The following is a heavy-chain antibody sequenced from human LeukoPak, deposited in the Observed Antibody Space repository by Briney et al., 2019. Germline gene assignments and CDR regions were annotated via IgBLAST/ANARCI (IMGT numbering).Heavy chain of an antibody. D-gene: IGHD2-21*02. V-gene: IGHV4-39*01. CDR3: TRGDDSYKRGNF. CDR2: LHYSGTT. J-gene: IGHJ4*02. Sequence: SETLSLTCIVSDDSISSNSYYWNWIRQPPGKGLEWVARLHYSGTTYYNPSLSRRIFIFADTSKRQLSLTMTSVTASDTGVYYCTRGDDSYKRGNFWGQGALVTVSS. CDR1: DDSISSNSYY.